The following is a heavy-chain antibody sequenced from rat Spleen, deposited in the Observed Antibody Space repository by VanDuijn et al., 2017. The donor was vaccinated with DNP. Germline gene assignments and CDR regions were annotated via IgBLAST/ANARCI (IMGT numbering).Heavy chain of an antibody. J-gene: IGHJ4*01. D-gene: IGHD1-1*01. CDR2: IDTSGGGT. Sequence: EVQLVESGGDLVQPGRSLKLSCVASGFTFNNYWMTWIRQVPGKGLEWVASIDTSGGGTHYPDSVKGRFTVSRDNAKNTLYLQMNSLRSEDTATYYCTRDPFFGALDAWGQGTSVTLSS. CDR3: TRDPFFGALDA. V-gene: IGHV5-31*01. CDR1: GFTFNNYW.